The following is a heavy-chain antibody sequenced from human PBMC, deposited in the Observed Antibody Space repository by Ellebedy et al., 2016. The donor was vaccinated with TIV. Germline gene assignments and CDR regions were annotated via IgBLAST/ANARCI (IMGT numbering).Heavy chain of an antibody. CDR3: ARDVLESLAVDRRNWFDP. CDR1: GFSFSSYA. Sequence: GESLKISXAASGFSFSSYAMPWVLQAPGKGLEWVAVISNDARNTYYADSVKGRFTISRDNSKNTMYVQMNSLRPEDTAVYYCARDVLESLAVDRRNWFDPWGQGTLVTVSS. V-gene: IGHV3-30*04. J-gene: IGHJ5*02. D-gene: IGHD6-6*01. CDR2: ISNDARNT.